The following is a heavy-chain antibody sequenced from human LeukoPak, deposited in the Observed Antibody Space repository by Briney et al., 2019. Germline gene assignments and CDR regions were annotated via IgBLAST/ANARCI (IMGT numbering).Heavy chain of an antibody. Sequence: NPSETLSLTCTVSLDSTTSNFWSWIRQPPGKGPEWIGYIYYSGSTYYNPSLKSRVTISVDTSKNQFSLKLSSVTAADTAVYYCARERGYSGYDYPLDYWGQGTLVTVSS. CDR2: IYYSGST. V-gene: IGHV4-30-4*01. CDR3: ARERGYSGYDYPLDY. D-gene: IGHD5-12*01. CDR1: LDSTTSNF. J-gene: IGHJ4*02.